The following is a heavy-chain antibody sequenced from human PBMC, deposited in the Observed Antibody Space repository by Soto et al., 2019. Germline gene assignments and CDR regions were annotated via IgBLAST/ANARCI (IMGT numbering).Heavy chain of an antibody. CDR2: IKTKIEGGTT. CDR1: GFIFSNTW. CDR3: TADIPNISANYGMDV. Sequence: EEQLVESGGGLVEPGGSLRLFCAASGFIFSNTWINWVRQAPGKGLEWVGRIKTKIEGGTTNYAAPVKGRFTVSGDDSKNTVYLHMNSLRTEDTAVYYCTADIPNISANYGMDVWGQGTTVTVSS. V-gene: IGHV3-15*07. J-gene: IGHJ6*02. D-gene: IGHD6-25*01.